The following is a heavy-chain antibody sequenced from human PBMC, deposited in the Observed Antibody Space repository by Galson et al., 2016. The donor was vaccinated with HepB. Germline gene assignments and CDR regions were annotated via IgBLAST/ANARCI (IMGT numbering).Heavy chain of an antibody. CDR2: ISYDGSNK. D-gene: IGHD5-12*01. J-gene: IGHJ4*02. CDR3: AIGLRYNAFMGGYSFDS. CDR1: GFTFSSYG. Sequence: SLRLSCATSGFTFSSYGMHWVRQAPGKGLEWVAVISYDGSNKDYVDSVKGRFTISRDNSKNTVYLQMNSLRAEDTAVYYCAIGLRYNAFMGGYSFDSWGQGTLVAVSS. V-gene: IGHV3-30*03.